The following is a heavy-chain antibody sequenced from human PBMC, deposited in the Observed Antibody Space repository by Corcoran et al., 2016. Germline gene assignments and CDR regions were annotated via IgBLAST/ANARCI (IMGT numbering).Heavy chain of an antibody. CDR2: INHSGRT. CDR3: ARGGKRGFDY. V-gene: IGHV4-34*01. Sequence: QGQLQQWGAGLLTPSETLSLTCAVYGGSFSGYYWSWIRPPPGKGLEWIGEINHSGRTNYNPSLKSRVTISVATSKNQFSLKLCSVTAADTAVYYWARGGKRGFDYWGQGTLVTVSS. CDR1: GGSFSGYY. D-gene: IGHD3-10*01. J-gene: IGHJ4*02.